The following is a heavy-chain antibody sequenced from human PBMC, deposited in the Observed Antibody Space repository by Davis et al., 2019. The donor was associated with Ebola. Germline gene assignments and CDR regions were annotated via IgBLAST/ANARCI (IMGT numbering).Heavy chain of an antibody. D-gene: IGHD3-10*01. CDR3: ASLFGLGIGSHYGMDV. Sequence: ASVKVSCKASGGTFSKYSISWVRLVPGQGLEWMGWINTNTGNPTYAQGFTGRFVFSLDTSVSTAYLQISSLKAEDTAVYYCASLFGLGIGSHYGMDVWGQGTTVTVSS. J-gene: IGHJ6*02. CDR1: GGTFSKYS. V-gene: IGHV7-4-1*02. CDR2: INTNTGNP.